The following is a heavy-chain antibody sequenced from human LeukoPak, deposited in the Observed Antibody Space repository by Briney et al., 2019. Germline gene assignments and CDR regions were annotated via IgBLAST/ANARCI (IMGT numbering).Heavy chain of an antibody. V-gene: IGHV3-53*01. Sequence: GGSLRLSCAASGFTVSSNYMSWVRQAPGKGLEWVSVIYSGGSTYYADSVKGRFTISRDNSKNTLYLQMNSLRAEDTAVYYCARDPPAVGGAGSYYYYYMDVWGKGTTVTVSS. CDR2: IYSGGST. D-gene: IGHD3-10*01. J-gene: IGHJ6*03. CDR1: GFTVSSNY. CDR3: ARDPPAVGGAGSYYYYYMDV.